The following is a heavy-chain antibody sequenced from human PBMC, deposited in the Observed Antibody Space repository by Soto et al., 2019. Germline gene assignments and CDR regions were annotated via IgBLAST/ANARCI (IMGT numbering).Heavy chain of an antibody. CDR1: GFTFSGYW. V-gene: IGHV3-7*01. CDR2: IMKDGGEK. J-gene: IGHJ3*02. CDR3: AKVLSMIVADAFEI. D-gene: IGHD3-22*01. Sequence: GGSLRLSCAASGFTFSGYWMGWVRQAPGKGLEWVASIMKDGGEKKYVDSVRGRFTISRDNVQNSLFLQMDSLRVEDTAVYFCAKVLSMIVADAFEIWGQGTMVTVSS.